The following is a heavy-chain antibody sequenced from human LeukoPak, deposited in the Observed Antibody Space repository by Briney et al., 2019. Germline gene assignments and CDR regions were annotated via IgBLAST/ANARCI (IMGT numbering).Heavy chain of an antibody. CDR2: IYYSGST. J-gene: IGHJ6*02. CDR1: GGSISSGGYY. D-gene: IGHD2-2*01. Sequence: PSETLSLTCTVSGGSISSGGYYWSWIRQHPGKGLEWIGYIYYSGSTYYNPSLKSRVTISVDTSKNQFSLKLSSVTAADTAVYYCARGPCHTHRSTSCYGARDYYYYGMDVWGQGTTVTVSS. CDR3: ARGPCHTHRSTSCYGARDYYYYGMDV. V-gene: IGHV4-31*03.